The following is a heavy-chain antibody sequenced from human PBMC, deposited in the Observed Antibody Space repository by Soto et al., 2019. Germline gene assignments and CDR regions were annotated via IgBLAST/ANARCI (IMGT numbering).Heavy chain of an antibody. Sequence: PSETLSLTCAVSGGSISSSNWWSWVRQPPGKGLEWIGEIYHSGSTNYNPSLKSRVTISVDKSKNQFSLKLSSVTAADTAVYYCARRKYSSSWQFDYWGQGTLVTVSS. J-gene: IGHJ4*02. CDR1: GGSISSSNW. V-gene: IGHV4-4*02. CDR2: IYHSGST. CDR3: ARRKYSSSWQFDY. D-gene: IGHD6-13*01.